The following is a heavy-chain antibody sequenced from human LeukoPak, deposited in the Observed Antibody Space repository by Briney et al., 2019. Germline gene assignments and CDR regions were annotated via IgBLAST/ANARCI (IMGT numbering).Heavy chain of an antibody. CDR3: AKEIGVFGMRFFDF. Sequence: GGSLRLSCAASGFSFSSYAVSWVRQTPGKRPEWVSGISGDGRTFYADSVKGRFTLSRDFSRSTLYLQMNGLRADDTALYFCAKEIGVFGMRFFDFWGQGTLVTVSS. V-gene: IGHV3-23*01. CDR2: ISGDGRT. CDR1: GFSFSSYA. J-gene: IGHJ4*02. D-gene: IGHD2-8*01.